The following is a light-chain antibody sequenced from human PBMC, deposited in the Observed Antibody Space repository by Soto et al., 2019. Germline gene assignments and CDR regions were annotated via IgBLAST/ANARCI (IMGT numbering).Light chain of an antibody. Sequence: IQMTQSPSSLSASVGDRVTITCRASQSISSYLNWYQQKPGKAPKLLIYAASSLQSGVPSRFSGSGSGTDFTLTISSLQPEDFATYYCLQEYDYPLTFGGGTKVDIK. CDR3: LQEYDYPLT. J-gene: IGKJ4*01. CDR2: AAS. CDR1: QSISSY. V-gene: IGKV1-6*01.